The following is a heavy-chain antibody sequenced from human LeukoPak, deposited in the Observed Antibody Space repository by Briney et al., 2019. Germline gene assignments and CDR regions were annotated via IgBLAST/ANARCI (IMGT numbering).Heavy chain of an antibody. CDR2: ISYDGSNK. D-gene: IGHD5-18*01. CDR3: ARDLTDTAMVTVN. CDR1: GFTFSSYA. V-gene: IGHV3-30*04. Sequence: GGSLRLSCAASGFTFSSYAMHWVRHAPGKGLEWVAVISYDGSNKYYADSVKGRFTISRDNSKNTLYLQMNSLRAEDTAVYYCARDLTDTAMVTVNWGQGTLVTVSS. J-gene: IGHJ4*02.